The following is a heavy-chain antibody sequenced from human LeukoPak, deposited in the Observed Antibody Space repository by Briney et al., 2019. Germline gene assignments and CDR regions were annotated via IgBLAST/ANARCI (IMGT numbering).Heavy chain of an antibody. V-gene: IGHV4-38-2*02. CDR3: ARDWGLGSHLYYFDS. CDR1: GYYISSGYY. D-gene: IGHD1-26*01. J-gene: IGHJ4*02. Sequence: PSETLSLTCAVSGYYISSGYYWGWIRQPPGKGLEWIGSIYHSGSTYYNPSLKSRVTISVDTSKNQFSLKLSSVTAADTAVYYCARDWGLGSHLYYFDSWGQGTLVTVSS. CDR2: IYHSGST.